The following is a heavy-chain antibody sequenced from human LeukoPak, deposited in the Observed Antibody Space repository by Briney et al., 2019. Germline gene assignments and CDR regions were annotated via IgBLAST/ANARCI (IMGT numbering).Heavy chain of an antibody. CDR2: IYYSGST. CDR3: ARVTTVVTLDY. Sequence: SETLSPTCTVSGGSISSYYWSWIRQPPGKGLEWIGYIYYSGSTNYNPSLKSRVTITVDTSKNQFSLKLSSVTAADTAVYYCARVTTVVTLDYWGQGTLVTVSS. J-gene: IGHJ4*02. CDR1: GGSISSYY. V-gene: IGHV4-59*01. D-gene: IGHD4-23*01.